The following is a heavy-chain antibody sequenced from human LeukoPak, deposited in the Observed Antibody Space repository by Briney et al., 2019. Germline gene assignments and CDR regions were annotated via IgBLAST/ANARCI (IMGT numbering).Heavy chain of an antibody. CDR3: VRDYDRFYGSGSYSRFDY. J-gene: IGHJ4*02. CDR2: ISYDGSDK. V-gene: IGHV3-30*04. Sequence: GGSLRLSCAASGFTFSSYAMYWVRQAPGKGLEWVAVISYDGSDKFYADSVKGRFTISRDSSKNTLYLQMNSLRPEDTAVYFCVRDYDRFYGSGSYSRFDYWGQGTLVTVSS. D-gene: IGHD3-10*01. CDR1: GFTFSSYA.